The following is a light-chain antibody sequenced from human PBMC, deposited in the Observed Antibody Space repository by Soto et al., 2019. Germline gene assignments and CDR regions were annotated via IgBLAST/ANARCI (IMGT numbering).Light chain of an antibody. Sequence: VVMTQSPLSLPVTLGQSASISCRSSQSLVYSDGYTYLSWFHQRPGQSPRRLIYKVSNRDSGVPDRFSGSGSATDFTLKISWVEAEDVGVYYCMQGTHWSGTFGQGTKVEIK. J-gene: IGKJ1*01. CDR2: KVS. CDR3: MQGTHWSGT. V-gene: IGKV2-30*01. CDR1: QSLVYSDGYTY.